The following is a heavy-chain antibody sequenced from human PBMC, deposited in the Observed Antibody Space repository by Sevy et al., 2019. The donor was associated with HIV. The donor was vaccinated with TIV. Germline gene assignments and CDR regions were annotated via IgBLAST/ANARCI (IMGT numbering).Heavy chain of an antibody. J-gene: IGHJ4*02. CDR2: ISSSSSYI. V-gene: IGHV3-21*01. CDR1: GFTFSSYS. D-gene: IGHD3-9*01. CDR3: ARDRIGYFDWLPLDY. Sequence: GGSLRLSCAASGFTFSSYSMNWVRQAPGKGLEWVSSISSSSSYIYYADSVKGRFTISRDNAKNSLYLQMNSLRAEDTAVYYCARDRIGYFDWLPLDYWGQGTLVTVSS.